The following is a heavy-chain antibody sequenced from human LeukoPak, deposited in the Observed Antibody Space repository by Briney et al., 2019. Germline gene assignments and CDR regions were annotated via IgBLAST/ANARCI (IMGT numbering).Heavy chain of an antibody. D-gene: IGHD3-22*01. V-gene: IGHV3-21*01. CDR2: ISSSSSYI. CDR3: ARLGSSGYYYFDY. J-gene: IGHJ4*02. Sequence: GGSLRLSCAASGFTFSSYSMNWVRQAPGKGLEWVSSISSSSSYIYYADSVKGRFTISRDNAKNSLYLQMNSLRAEDTAVYYCARLGSSGYYYFDYWGQGTLVTVSS. CDR1: GFTFSSYS.